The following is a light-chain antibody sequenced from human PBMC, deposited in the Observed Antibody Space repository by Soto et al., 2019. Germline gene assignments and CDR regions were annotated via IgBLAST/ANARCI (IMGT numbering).Light chain of an antibody. CDR2: KVS. V-gene: IGLV2-23*02. Sequence: SERTRVVSGSGAHGQGSTISCTRNSSDDGSYHLFSWYQQHPGKAPKLMIYKVSKRPSGVSNRFSGSKSGNTASLTISGLQAEDEADYYCRSYAGSSTFAFGTGTKVSVL. J-gene: IGLJ1*01. CDR1: SSDDGSYHL. CDR3: RSYAGSSTFA.